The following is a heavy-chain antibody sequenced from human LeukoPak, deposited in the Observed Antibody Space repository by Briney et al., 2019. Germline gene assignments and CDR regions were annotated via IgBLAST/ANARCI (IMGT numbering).Heavy chain of an antibody. CDR1: GGSFSGYH. J-gene: IGHJ4*02. Sequence: SETLSLTCAVYGGSFSGYHWSWIRQPPGRGLEWIGEINHSGSTNYNPSLKSRVTISVDTSKNQFSLKLSSVTAADTAVYYCARVEYYGSGSYYNVGYWGQGTLVTVSS. CDR3: ARVEYYGSGSYYNVGY. CDR2: INHSGST. V-gene: IGHV4-34*01. D-gene: IGHD3-10*01.